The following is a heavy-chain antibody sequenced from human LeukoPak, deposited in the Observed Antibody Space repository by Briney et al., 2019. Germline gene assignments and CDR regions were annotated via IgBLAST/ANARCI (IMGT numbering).Heavy chain of an antibody. CDR1: GYTFTSYG. Sequence: ASVKVSCKASGYTFTSYGISWVRQAPGQGLEWMGIINPSGGSTSYAQKFQGRVTMTRDMSTSTVYMELSSLRSKDTAVYYCARGDGYNLRDAFDIWGQGTMVTVSS. D-gene: IGHD5-24*01. V-gene: IGHV1-46*01. CDR3: ARGDGYNLRDAFDI. CDR2: INPSGGST. J-gene: IGHJ3*02.